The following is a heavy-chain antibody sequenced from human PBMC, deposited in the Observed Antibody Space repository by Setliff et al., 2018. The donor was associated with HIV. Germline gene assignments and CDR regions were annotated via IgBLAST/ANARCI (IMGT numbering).Heavy chain of an antibody. CDR1: GYTFTSYG. Sequence: SVKVSCKASGYTFTSYGISWVRQAPGQGLEWMGGIIPILGIANYAQKFQGRVTITADESTSTAYMELSSLRSEDTAVYYCARGRYSSSSGDYWGQGTLVTVSS. V-gene: IGHV1-69*10. CDR3: ARGRYSSSSGDY. D-gene: IGHD6-6*01. CDR2: IIPILGIA. J-gene: IGHJ4*02.